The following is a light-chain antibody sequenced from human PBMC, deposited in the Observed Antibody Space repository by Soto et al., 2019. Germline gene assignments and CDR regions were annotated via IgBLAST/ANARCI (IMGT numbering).Light chain of an antibody. CDR1: QGVSSN. CDR3: QQYNNWPLT. Sequence: VVMTQSPATLSVAPGERATLSCRASQGVSSNLAWYQQKPGQAPRLLIYDASTRATGIPARFSGSGPGTELTLTISSLQSEDFEVYYCQQYNNWPLTFGGGTKVDIK. V-gene: IGKV3-15*01. CDR2: DAS. J-gene: IGKJ4*01.